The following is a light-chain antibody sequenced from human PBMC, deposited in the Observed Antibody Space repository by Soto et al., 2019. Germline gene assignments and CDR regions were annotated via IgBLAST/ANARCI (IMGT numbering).Light chain of an antibody. Sequence: EIVMTQSPATLSVSPGERATLSCRASQSVSSNLAWYQHNPGQAPRLLIYAASTTATGIPARFSGSGSGTEFSLTISSLQSEESAVYYCQQYNKWPRAFGQGTRWISN. V-gene: IGKV3-15*01. CDR3: QQYNKWPRA. CDR1: QSVSSN. CDR2: AAS. J-gene: IGKJ1*01.